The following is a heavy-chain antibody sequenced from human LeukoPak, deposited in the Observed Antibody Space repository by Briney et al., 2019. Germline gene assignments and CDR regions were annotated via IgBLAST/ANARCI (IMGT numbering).Heavy chain of an antibody. D-gene: IGHD1-14*01. J-gene: IGHJ4*02. CDR1: GGTFISYA. V-gene: IGHV1-69*05. CDR2: IIPIFGTA. Sequence: SVKVSCKASGGTFISYAISWVRQAPGQGVEWMGGIIPIFGTANYAQKFQGRVTITTDESTSTAYMELSSLRSEDTAVYSCPSPRLAGSLRNFHYWGQGTLVTVSS. CDR3: PSPRLAGSLRNFHY.